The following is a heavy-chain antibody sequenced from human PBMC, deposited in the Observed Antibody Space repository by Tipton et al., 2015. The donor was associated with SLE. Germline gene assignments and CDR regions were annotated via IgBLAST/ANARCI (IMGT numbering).Heavy chain of an antibody. CDR1: GYSISSDYY. J-gene: IGHJ4*02. Sequence: TLSLTCTVSGYSISSDYYWGWIRQPPGKGLEWIGSVYHSGTTNYNPSLKSRVTISVDTSKNQFSLKLSSVTAADTAVYYCARGIVAAFYYWGQGTLVTVSS. D-gene: IGHD6-6*01. V-gene: IGHV4-38-2*02. CDR3: ARGIVAAFYY. CDR2: VYHSGTT.